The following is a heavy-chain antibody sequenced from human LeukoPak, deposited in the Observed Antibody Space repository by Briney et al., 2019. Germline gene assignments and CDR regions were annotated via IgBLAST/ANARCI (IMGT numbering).Heavy chain of an antibody. V-gene: IGHV3-21*01. Sequence: GGSLRLSCAASGFTFSNYNFYWVRQDPGKWLEWVSSISSTSSYIYYADSMKGRFTISRDNAKNSLYLQMNSLRAEDTAVYYCARALWSGPVYYGMDVWGQGTTVIVSS. D-gene: IGHD3-10*01. CDR2: ISSTSSYI. J-gene: IGHJ6*02. CDR1: GFTFSNYN. CDR3: ARALWSGPVYYGMDV.